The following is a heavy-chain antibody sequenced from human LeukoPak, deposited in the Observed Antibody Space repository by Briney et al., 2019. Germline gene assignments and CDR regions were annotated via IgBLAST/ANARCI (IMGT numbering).Heavy chain of an antibody. CDR3: ASGSSTVKFYYGIDV. J-gene: IGHJ6*02. V-gene: IGHV4-59*01. Sequence: SETLSLTCTVSVGSISSYYWSWIRQAPGKGLEWIGYMYYSGSTNYNPSLKNRVTISVDTSKNQFSLKLTSVTAADTAVYDCASGSSTVKFYYGIDVWGRGTTVTVSS. CDR2: MYYSGST. D-gene: IGHD4-17*01. CDR1: VGSISSYY.